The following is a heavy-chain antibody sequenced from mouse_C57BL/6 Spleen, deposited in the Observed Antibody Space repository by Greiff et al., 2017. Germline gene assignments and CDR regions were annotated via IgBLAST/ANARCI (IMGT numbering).Heavy chain of an antibody. CDR3: ARRYGNYGYFDV. Sequence: EVHLVESGGGLVQPGGSLKLSCAASGFTFSDYYMYWVRQTPEKRLEWVAYISNGGGSTYYPDTVKGRFTIYRDTAKNTLYLQMSRLKSEDTAMYYCARRYGNYGYFDVWGTGTTVTVSS. J-gene: IGHJ1*03. D-gene: IGHD2-1*01. CDR2: ISNGGGST. CDR1: GFTFSDYY. V-gene: IGHV5-12*01.